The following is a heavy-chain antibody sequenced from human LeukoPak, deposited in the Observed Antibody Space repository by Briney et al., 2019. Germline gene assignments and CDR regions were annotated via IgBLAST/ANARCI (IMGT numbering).Heavy chain of an antibody. Sequence: ASVKVSCKASGYTFTGYYMHWVRQAPGQGLEWMGRINPNSGGTNYAQKFQGRVTMTRDTSISTAYMELSRLRSDDTAVYYCAKGYCSGGSCKYYFDYWSQVTMVTVSS. CDR3: AKGYCSGGSCKYYFDY. D-gene: IGHD2-15*01. CDR2: INPNSGGT. V-gene: IGHV1-2*06. J-gene: IGHJ4*02. CDR1: GYTFTGYY.